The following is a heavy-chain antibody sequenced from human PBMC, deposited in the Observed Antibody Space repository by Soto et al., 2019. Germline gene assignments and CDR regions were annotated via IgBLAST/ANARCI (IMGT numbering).Heavy chain of an antibody. J-gene: IGHJ6*03. CDR2: IIPILGIA. D-gene: IGHD2-8*01. Sequence: ASVKVSCKASGGTFSSYTISWVRQAPGQGLEWMGRIIPILGIANYAQKFQGRVTITADKSTSTAYMELSSLRSEDTAVYYCVATHCTNGVCSIYYYYYMDVWGKGTTVTVSS. V-gene: IGHV1-69*02. CDR3: VATHCTNGVCSIYYYYYMDV. CDR1: GGTFSSYT.